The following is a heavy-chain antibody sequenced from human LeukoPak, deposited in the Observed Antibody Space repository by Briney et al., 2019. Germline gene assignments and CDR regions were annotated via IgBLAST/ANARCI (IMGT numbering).Heavy chain of an antibody. Sequence: GASVKVSCKASGYTFTGYYMHWVRQAPGQGLEWMGWINPNSGGTNYAQKFQGRVTMTRDTSISTAYMELSRLRSDDTAVYYCARDSYCDSREVFDYWGQGTLVTVSS. J-gene: IGHJ4*02. D-gene: IGHD2/OR15-2a*01. CDR3: ARDSYCDSREVFDY. CDR2: INPNSGGT. V-gene: IGHV1-2*02. CDR1: GYTFTGYY.